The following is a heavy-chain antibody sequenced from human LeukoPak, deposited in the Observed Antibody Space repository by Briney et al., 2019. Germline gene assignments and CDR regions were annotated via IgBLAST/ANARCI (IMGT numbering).Heavy chain of an antibody. J-gene: IGHJ4*02. D-gene: IGHD3-3*01. CDR2: FDPEDGET. V-gene: IGHV1-24*01. CDR1: GYTLTELS. CDR3: ATGPNYDFWSGYYPLDY. Sequence: ASVKVSCKXSGYTLTELSMHWVRQAPGKGLEGMGGFDPEDGETIYAQKFQGRVTMTEDTSTDTAYMELSSLRSEDTAVYYCATGPNYDFWSGYYPLDYWGQGTLVTVSS.